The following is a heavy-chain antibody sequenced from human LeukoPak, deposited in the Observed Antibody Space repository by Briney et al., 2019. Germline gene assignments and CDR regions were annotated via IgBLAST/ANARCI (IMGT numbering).Heavy chain of an antibody. CDR3: ARGRSSLNWFDP. Sequence: SVKVSCKASGYTFTSYGISWVRQAPGQGLEWMGGIIPIFGTANYAQKFQGRVTITADKSTSTAYMELSSLRSEDTAVYYCARGRSSLNWFDPWGQGTLVTVSS. CDR1: GYTFTSYG. CDR2: IIPIFGTA. J-gene: IGHJ5*02. V-gene: IGHV1-69*06. D-gene: IGHD6-19*01.